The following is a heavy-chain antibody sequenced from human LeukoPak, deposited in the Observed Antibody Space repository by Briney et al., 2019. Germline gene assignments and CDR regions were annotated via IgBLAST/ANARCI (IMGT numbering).Heavy chain of an antibody. Sequence: GASVKVSCTASGYTFTTYYMHWVRQAPGQGLEWVGTINPSGGSTIYAQKFQGRVTMTRDTSISTAYMGLSRLTSDDTAVYYCARGRSDYYLDSWGQGTLVTVSS. V-gene: IGHV1-46*01. CDR3: ARGRSDYYLDS. J-gene: IGHJ4*02. CDR1: GYTFTTYY. D-gene: IGHD3-10*01. CDR2: INPSGGST.